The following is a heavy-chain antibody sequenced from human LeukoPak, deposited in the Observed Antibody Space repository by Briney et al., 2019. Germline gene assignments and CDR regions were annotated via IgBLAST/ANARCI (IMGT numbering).Heavy chain of an antibody. CDR3: ARAGIPYYYDSSGLSYWFDP. V-gene: IGHV1-2*02. CDR2: INPNSGGT. Sequence: ASVKVSCKASGYTFTSYAMNWVRQAPGQGLEWMGWINPNSGGTNYAQKFQGRVTMTRDTSISTAYMELSRLRSDDTAVYYCARAGIPYYYDSSGLSYWFDPWGQGTLVTVSS. J-gene: IGHJ5*02. CDR1: GYTFTSYA. D-gene: IGHD3-22*01.